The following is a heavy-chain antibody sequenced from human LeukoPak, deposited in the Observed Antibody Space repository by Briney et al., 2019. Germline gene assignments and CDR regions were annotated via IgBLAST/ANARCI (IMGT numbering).Heavy chain of an antibody. CDR3: ARNYYDSSGYFPGPSDAFDI. Sequence: ASVKVSCKASGYTFTSYGISWVRQAPGQGLEWMGWISAYNGNTNYAQKLQGRVTMTTDTSTSTAYMELRSLRSDDTAVYYCARNYYDSSGYFPGPSDAFDIWGQGTMVTVSS. CDR1: GYTFTSYG. CDR2: ISAYNGNT. J-gene: IGHJ3*02. V-gene: IGHV1-18*01. D-gene: IGHD3-22*01.